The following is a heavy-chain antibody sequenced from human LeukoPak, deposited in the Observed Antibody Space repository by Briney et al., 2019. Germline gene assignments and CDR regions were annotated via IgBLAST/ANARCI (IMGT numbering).Heavy chain of an antibody. CDR3: ARPPRSYYNSAEYFQH. J-gene: IGHJ1*01. Sequence: SETLSLTCAVYGGSFSGYYWGWIRQPPGKGLEWIGEINHSGSTNYNPSLKSRVTISVDTSKNQFSLKLSSVTAADTAVYYCARPPRSYYNSAEYFQHWGQGTLVTVSS. CDR2: INHSGST. V-gene: IGHV4-34*01. D-gene: IGHD3-10*01. CDR1: GGSFSGYY.